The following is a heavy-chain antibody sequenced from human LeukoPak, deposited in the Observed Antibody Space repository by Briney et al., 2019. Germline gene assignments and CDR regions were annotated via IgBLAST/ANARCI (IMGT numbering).Heavy chain of an antibody. J-gene: IGHJ6*02. CDR2: IWYDGSNK. Sequence: GGSLGLSCAASGFTFSSYGMHWVRQAPGKGLEWVAVIWYDGSNKHYADSVKGRFTISRDDSKNTLYLQMNSLRAEDTAVYCCARGGQRRGYGMDVWGQGTTVTVSS. CDR3: ARGGQRRGYGMDV. D-gene: IGHD2-2*01. V-gene: IGHV3-33*01. CDR1: GFTFSSYG.